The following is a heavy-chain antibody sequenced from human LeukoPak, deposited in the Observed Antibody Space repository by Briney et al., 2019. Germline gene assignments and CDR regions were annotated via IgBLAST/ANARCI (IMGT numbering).Heavy chain of an antibody. CDR3: ARDGSGYNYGWRGYFDY. V-gene: IGHV1-46*01. D-gene: IGHD5-18*01. CDR1: GYTFTSYY. J-gene: IGHJ4*02. CDR2: INPSGCST. Sequence: ASVKVSCKASGYTFTSYYMHWLRPAPGQGLDWMGIINPSGCSTSYAQKFQGRVTMTRDTSTSTVYMELSSLRSEDTAVYYCARDGSGYNYGWRGYFDYWGQGTLVTVSS.